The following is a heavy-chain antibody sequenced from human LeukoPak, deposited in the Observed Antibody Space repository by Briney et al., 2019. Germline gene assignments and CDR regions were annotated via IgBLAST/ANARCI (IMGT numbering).Heavy chain of an antibody. D-gene: IGHD6-13*01. CDR2: ISGSGGST. CDR1: GFTFSSYA. CDR3: AKGTIAAAGTTGYFDY. Sequence: PGGSLRLSCAASGFTFSSYAMSWVRQAPGKGLEWVSAISGSGGSTYYADSVKGRFTTSRDNSKNTLYLQMNSLRAEDTAVYYCAKGTIAAAGTTGYFDYWGQGTLVTVSS. J-gene: IGHJ4*02. V-gene: IGHV3-23*01.